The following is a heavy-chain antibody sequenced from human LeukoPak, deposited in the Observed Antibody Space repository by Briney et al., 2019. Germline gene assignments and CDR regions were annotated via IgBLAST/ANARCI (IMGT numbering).Heavy chain of an antibody. D-gene: IGHD6-13*01. CDR3: ARDYTIHSSSWYHWFDP. J-gene: IGHJ5*02. Sequence: SETLSLTCTVSGGSISSGGYYRSWLRQHPGKGLEWIGYIHYSGSTYYNPSLKSRVTISVDTSKNQFSLKLSSVTAADTAVYYCARDYTIHSSSWYHWFDPWGQGTLVTVSS. CDR1: GGSISSGGYY. V-gene: IGHV4-31*03. CDR2: IHYSGST.